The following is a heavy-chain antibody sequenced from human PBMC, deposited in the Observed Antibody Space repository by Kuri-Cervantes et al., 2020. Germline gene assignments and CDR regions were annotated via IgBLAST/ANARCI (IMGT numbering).Heavy chain of an antibody. CDR2: IYYSGST. D-gene: IGHD3-22*01. V-gene: IGHV4-39*01. J-gene: IGHJ4*02. CDR3: ASFIRPTYYYDSSGYYADY. CDR1: GFSLSNARMG. Sequence: SGPTLVKPTETLTLTCTVSGFSLSNARMGVSWIRQPPGKGLEWIGSIYYSGSTYYNPSLKSRVTISVDTSKNQFSLKLSSVTAADTAVYYCASFIRPTYYYDSSGYYADYWGQGTLVTVSS.